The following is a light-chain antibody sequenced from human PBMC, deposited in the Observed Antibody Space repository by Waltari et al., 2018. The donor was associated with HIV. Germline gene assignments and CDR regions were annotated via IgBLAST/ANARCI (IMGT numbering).Light chain of an antibody. J-gene: IGLJ1*01. CDR3: AAWDDSLSGLYV. CDR1: SSKIGSNY. V-gene: IGLV1-47*01. Sequence: QSVLTQPPSASGTPGQRVTIPCSGRSSKIGSNYVTWYQQVPGTTPKLLIYRNNQRPSGVPDRFSGSKSGTSASLAISGLRSDDEADYYCAAWDDSLSGLYVFGTGTKVTVL. CDR2: RNN.